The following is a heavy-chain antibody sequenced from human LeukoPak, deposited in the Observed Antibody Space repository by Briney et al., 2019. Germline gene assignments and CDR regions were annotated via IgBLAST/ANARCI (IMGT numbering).Heavy chain of an antibody. Sequence: SETLSLTCTVSGGSISSSSYYWGWIRQPPGKGLEWIGSIYYSGSTYYNPSLKSRVTISVDTSKNQFSLKLSSVSAADTAVYYCARIKATVTSFKFDYWGQGTLVTVSS. V-gene: IGHV4-39*01. J-gene: IGHJ4*02. CDR2: IYYSGST. CDR1: GGSISSSSYY. CDR3: ARIKATVTSFKFDY. D-gene: IGHD4-17*01.